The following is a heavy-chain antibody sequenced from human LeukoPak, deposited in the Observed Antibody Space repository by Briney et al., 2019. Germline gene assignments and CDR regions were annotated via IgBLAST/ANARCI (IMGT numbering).Heavy chain of an antibody. Sequence: SETLSLTCTVSGGSISSYCWSWIRQPPGKGLEWIGYIYYSGSTNYNPSLKSRVTISVDTSKNQFSLKLSSVTAADTAVYYCARGSYSSSWYGYFQHWGQGTLVTVSS. V-gene: IGHV4-59*01. CDR1: GGSISSYC. CDR2: IYYSGST. CDR3: ARGSYSSSWYGYFQH. J-gene: IGHJ1*01. D-gene: IGHD6-13*01.